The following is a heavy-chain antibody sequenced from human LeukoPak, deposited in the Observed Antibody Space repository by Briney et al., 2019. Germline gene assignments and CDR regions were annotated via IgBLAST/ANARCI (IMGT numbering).Heavy chain of an antibody. Sequence: ASVKLSCAASGYTFTSYAISWVRQAPGQGLEWMGWISAYDGNTNYAQQLKGRFTMNKDTSTSTAYLELRSLRSGDPAVNSCALLTAHSTVTALGIDYWVRGTRATVSS. CDR3: ALLTAHSTVTALGIDY. D-gene: IGHD4-17*01. V-gene: IGHV1-18*01. J-gene: IGHJ4*02. CDR1: GYTFTSYA. CDR2: ISAYDGNT.